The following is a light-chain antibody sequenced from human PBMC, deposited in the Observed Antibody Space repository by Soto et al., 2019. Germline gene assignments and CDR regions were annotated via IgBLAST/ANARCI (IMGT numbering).Light chain of an antibody. CDR2: DAS. J-gene: IGKJ4*01. Sequence: EIVLTQSPATLSLSPEERATLSCRASQSVSSYLAWYQQKPGQAPRLLIYDASNRATGVPARFSGSGSGTDFTLTISSLEPEEFAVYYCQQRSTWPLTFGGGTKVEIK. CDR3: QQRSTWPLT. CDR1: QSVSSY. V-gene: IGKV3-11*01.